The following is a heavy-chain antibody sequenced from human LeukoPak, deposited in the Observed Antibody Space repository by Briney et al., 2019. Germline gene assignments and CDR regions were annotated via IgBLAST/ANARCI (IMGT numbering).Heavy chain of an antibody. Sequence: SETLSLTCAVYGGSFSGYYWSWIRQPPGKGLGWIGEINHSGSTNYNPSLKSRVTISVDTSKNQFSLKLSSVTAADTAVYYCARPIHSIVVVPAAIVPNAFDIWGQGTMVTVSS. CDR1: GGSFSGYY. CDR3: ARPIHSIVVVPAAIVPNAFDI. J-gene: IGHJ3*02. D-gene: IGHD2-2*01. CDR2: INHSGST. V-gene: IGHV4-34*01.